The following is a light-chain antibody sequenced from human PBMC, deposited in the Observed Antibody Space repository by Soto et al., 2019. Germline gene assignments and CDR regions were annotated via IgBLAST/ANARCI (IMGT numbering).Light chain of an antibody. CDR3: QQSNNWPRT. Sequence: EIVMTQSPATLSVSLGERATLSCRASQSVGSNLAWYQQKPGQAPRLLIYGASSRATGIPARFGGSGSGTEFTLTISSLQSEDFAVYYCQQSNNWPRTFGRGPSWRSN. J-gene: IGKJ2*01. CDR2: GAS. V-gene: IGKV3-15*01. CDR1: QSVGSN.